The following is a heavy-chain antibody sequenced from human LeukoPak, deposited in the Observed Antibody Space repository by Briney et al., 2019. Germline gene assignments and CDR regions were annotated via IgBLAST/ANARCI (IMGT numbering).Heavy chain of an antibody. CDR1: GYTFTSYA. CDR2: IIPIFGTA. V-gene: IGHV1-69*13. Sequence: ASVKVSCKASGYTFTSYAMNWVRQAPGQGLEWMGGIIPIFGTANYAQKFQGRVTITADQSTSTAYMELSSLRSEDTAVYYCARGNRHPSLHIVATINWLDPWGQGTLVTVSS. J-gene: IGHJ5*02. D-gene: IGHD5-12*01. CDR3: ARGNRHPSLHIVATINWLDP.